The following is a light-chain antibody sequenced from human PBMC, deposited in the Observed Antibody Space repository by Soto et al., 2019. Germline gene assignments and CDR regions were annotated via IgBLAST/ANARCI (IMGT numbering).Light chain of an antibody. CDR3: QQYKNWPRT. CDR1: QSVSSS. V-gene: IGKV3D-15*01. CDR2: GAS. Sequence: EIVMTQSPATLSVSPGERATFSCRASQSVSSSLAWHQQKPAQPPRLLLYGASTRATGIPAKFSGSGSGTDFTLTISSLPSEDFAVDYCQQYKNWPRTFGQGTKVEIK. J-gene: IGKJ1*01.